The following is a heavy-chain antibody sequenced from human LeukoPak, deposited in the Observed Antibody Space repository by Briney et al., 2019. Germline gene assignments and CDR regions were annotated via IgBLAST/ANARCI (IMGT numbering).Heavy chain of an antibody. CDR3: ARDRAGGNFDY. J-gene: IGHJ4*02. Sequence: SQTLSLTCTVSGGSTSSGGYYWSWIRQHPGKGLEWIGYIYYSGSTYYNPPLKSRVTISVDTSKNQFSLKLSSVTAADTAVYYCARDRAGGNFDYRGQGTLVTVSS. CDR1: GGSTSSGGYY. D-gene: IGHD3-16*01. V-gene: IGHV4-31*03. CDR2: IYYSGST.